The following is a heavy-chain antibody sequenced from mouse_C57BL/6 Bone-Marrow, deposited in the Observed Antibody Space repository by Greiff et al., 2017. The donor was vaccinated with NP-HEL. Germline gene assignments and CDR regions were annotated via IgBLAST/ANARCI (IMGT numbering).Heavy chain of an antibody. V-gene: IGHV1-81*01. J-gene: IGHJ4*01. CDR1: GYTFTSYG. D-gene: IGHD1-1*01. CDR2: IYPRSGNT. Sequence: VKLVESGAELARPGASVKLSCKASGYTFTSYGISWVKQRTGQGLEWIGEIYPRSGNTYYNEKFKGKATLTADKSSSTAYMELRSLTSEDSAVYFCAGGTTVVATKAMDYWGQGTSVTVSS. CDR3: AGGTTVVATKAMDY.